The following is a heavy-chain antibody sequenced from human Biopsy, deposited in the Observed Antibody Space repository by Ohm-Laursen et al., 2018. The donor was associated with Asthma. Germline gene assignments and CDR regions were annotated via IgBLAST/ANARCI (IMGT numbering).Heavy chain of an antibody. CDR2: MYHSGSP. V-gene: IGHV4-39*01. CDR3: VRHQYSSSWSTFDY. CDR1: GDSITSSSYY. D-gene: IGHD3-22*01. J-gene: IGHJ4*02. Sequence: GTLSLTCTVSGDSITSSSYYWGWIRQPPGKGMEWIGRMYHSGSPYYHPSLKSRATISVDTSKNQLSLKMSSATAADTAVYFCVRHQYSSSWSTFDYWGQGALVTVSS.